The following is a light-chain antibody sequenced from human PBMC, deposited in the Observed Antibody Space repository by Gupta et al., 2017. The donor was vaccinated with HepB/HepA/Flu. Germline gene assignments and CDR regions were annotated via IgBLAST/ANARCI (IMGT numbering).Light chain of an antibody. CDR1: QSVSSSY. CDR2: GAS. CDR3: QQEHSKHPVFT. J-gene: IGKJ3*01. V-gene: IGKV3-20*01. Sequence: EIVLTQSPGTLSLSPGERATLSCRASQSVSSSYLAWYQKKPGQAPRLLIYGASSRAKGSIDSCSGSGGGTDVTLTISRREPEDFEVYYCQQEHSKHPVFTFGHGTKVDIK.